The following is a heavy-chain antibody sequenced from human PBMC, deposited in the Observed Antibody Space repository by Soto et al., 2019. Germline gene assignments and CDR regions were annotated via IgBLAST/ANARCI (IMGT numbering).Heavy chain of an antibody. V-gene: IGHV3-23*01. D-gene: IGHD2-8*01. CDR2: ISGSGGST. J-gene: IGHJ6*03. CDR1: GFTFSSYA. CDR3: AKAPPYLFEMVYAITSYYYYYMDV. Sequence: GGSLRLSCAASGFTFSSYAMSWVRQAPGKGLEWVSAISGSGGSTYYADSVKGRFTISRDNSKNTLYLQMNSLRAEDTAVYYCAKAPPYLFEMVYAITSYYYYYMDVWGKGTTVTVSS.